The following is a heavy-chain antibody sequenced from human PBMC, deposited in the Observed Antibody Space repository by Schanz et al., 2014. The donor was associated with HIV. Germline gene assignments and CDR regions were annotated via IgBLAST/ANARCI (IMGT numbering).Heavy chain of an antibody. V-gene: IGHV3-30*04. CDR2: ISYDGSNK. CDR1: GFTFSGSA. CDR3: AKDRITGTTGVPYYYYGMDV. J-gene: IGHJ6*02. Sequence: VQLVESGGGLVQPGGSLKLSCAASGFTFSGSAMHWVRQAPGKGLEWVAVISYDGSNKYYADSVKGRFTISRDNSKNTLYLQMNSLRAEDTAVYYCAKDRITGTTGVPYYYYGMDVWGQGTSVTVSS. D-gene: IGHD1-7*01.